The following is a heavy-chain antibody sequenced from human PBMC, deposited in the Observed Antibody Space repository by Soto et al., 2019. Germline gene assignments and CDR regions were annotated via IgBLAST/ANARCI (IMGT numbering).Heavy chain of an antibody. Sequence: QVQLQESGPGLVKPSETLSLTCTVSGGSIGSYYWSWIRQPPGKGLEWIGYIYYSGSTNYNPSLKSRVTISVDTSKNQFSLKLSSVTAADTAVYYCARTTGEYGDYIDYWGQGTLVTVSS. J-gene: IGHJ4*02. CDR1: GGSIGSYY. CDR2: IYYSGST. V-gene: IGHV4-59*01. CDR3: ARTTGEYGDYIDY. D-gene: IGHD4-17*01.